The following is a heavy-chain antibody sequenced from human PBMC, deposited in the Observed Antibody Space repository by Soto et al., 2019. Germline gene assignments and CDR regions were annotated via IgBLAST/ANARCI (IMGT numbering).Heavy chain of an antibody. CDR2: ISHDGSVT. J-gene: IGHJ5*02. CDR1: GFTFSTSG. CDR3: AKDWGSSGWYNWFDP. Sequence: QVQMVESGGGVVQPGTSLRLSCATSGFTFSTSGMHWVRKAPGKGLEWVAMISHDGSVTYYTDSVQGRFTISRDTPKNTLYLQMNSLRDEDTAIYYCAKDWGSSGWYNWFDPWGQGTRVTVS. V-gene: IGHV3-30*18. D-gene: IGHD6-13*01.